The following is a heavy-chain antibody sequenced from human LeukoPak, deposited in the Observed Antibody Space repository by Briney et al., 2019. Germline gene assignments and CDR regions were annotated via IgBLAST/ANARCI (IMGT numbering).Heavy chain of an antibody. V-gene: IGHV4-30-4*08. D-gene: IGHD2-2*01. CDR1: GGSISSGDYY. Sequence: SETLSLTCTVSGGSISSGDYYWSWIRQPPGKGLEWIGYIYYSGSTYYNPSLKSRVTISVDTSKNQLSLKLSSVTAADTAVYYCAREGSGLYELPRVSFDYWGQGPLVTVSS. CDR2: IYYSGST. J-gene: IGHJ4*02. CDR3: AREGSGLYELPRVSFDY.